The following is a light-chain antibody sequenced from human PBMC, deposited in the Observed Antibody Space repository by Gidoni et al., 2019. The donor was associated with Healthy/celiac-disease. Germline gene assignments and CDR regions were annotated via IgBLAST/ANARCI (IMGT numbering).Light chain of an antibody. V-gene: IGKV1-39*01. CDR3: QQRRRT. J-gene: IGKJ1*01. Sequence: DIQMTQSPSSLSASVGDRVTITCRASQSISSYLNWYQQKPGKAPKLLIYAASSLQSRVPSRFSGSGSGTDFTLTISSLQPEDFATYYCQQRRRTFXQXTKVEIK. CDR1: QSISSY. CDR2: AAS.